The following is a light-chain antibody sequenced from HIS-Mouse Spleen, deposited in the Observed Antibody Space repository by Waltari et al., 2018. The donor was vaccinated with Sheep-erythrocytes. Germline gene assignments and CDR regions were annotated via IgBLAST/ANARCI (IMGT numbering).Light chain of an antibody. V-gene: IGLV1-47*01. CDR2: RNN. Sequence: QSVLTQPPSASGTPGQRVTISCSGSSSNIGSNYVYWYQQLPGTAPKLLIYRNNRLPSGVPDRFSGSKSGTSASLAISGLRSEDEADYYGAAWDDSLSGPVFGGGTKLTVL. CDR1: SSNIGSNY. CDR3: AAWDDSLSGPV. J-gene: IGLJ3*02.